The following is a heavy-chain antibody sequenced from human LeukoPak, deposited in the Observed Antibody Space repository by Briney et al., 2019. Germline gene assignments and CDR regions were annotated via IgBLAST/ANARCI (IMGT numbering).Heavy chain of an antibody. V-gene: IGHV3-21*01. CDR2: ISSSSTYI. CDR1: GFTFSSYS. CDR3: ARGTGAGLVQAYYFDY. D-gene: IGHD3/OR15-3a*01. Sequence: GGSLRLSCAASGFTFSSYSMNWVRQAPGKGLEWVSSISSSSTYIYYADSVKGRFTISGDNANNSLYLQMNSLRAEDTAVYYCARGTGAGLVQAYYFDYWGQGTLVTVSS. J-gene: IGHJ4*02.